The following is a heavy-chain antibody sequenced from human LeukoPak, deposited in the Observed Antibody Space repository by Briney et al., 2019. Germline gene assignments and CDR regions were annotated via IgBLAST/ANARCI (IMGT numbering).Heavy chain of an antibody. J-gene: IGHJ4*02. CDR2: INTDGSST. D-gene: IGHD6-19*01. CDR3: ARPYSVAGTGY. V-gene: IGHV3-74*01. CDR1: GFTFSSYW. Sequence: GGSLRLSCAASGFTFSSYWMHWVRQAPGEGLVWVSRINTDGSSTSYADSVKGRFTISRDNAKNTLYLQMNSLRAEDTAVYYCARPYSVAGTGYWGQGTLVTVSS.